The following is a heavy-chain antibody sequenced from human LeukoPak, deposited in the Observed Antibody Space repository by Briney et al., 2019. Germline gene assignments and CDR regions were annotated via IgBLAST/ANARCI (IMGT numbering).Heavy chain of an antibody. D-gene: IGHD6-13*01. V-gene: IGHV4-34*01. CDR3: ARDRAAAAGFDY. CDR1: GGSFSGYY. J-gene: IGHJ4*02. CDR2: IYHSGST. Sequence: SETLSLTCAVYGGSFSGYYWSWIRQPPGKGLEWIGSIYHSGSTYYNPSLKSRVTISVDTSKNQFSLKLSSVTAADTAVYYCARDRAAAAGFDYWGQGTLVTFSS.